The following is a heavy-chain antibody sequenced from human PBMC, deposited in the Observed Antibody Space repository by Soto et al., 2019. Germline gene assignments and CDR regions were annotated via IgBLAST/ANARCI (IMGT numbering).Heavy chain of an antibody. J-gene: IGHJ4*02. CDR1: GLTFSSYA. CDR2: ISGSGGST. CDR3: AKDTIYSSGWCFDY. Sequence: GRSLRLSCAASGLTFSSYAMSWVRQAPGKGLEWVSAISGSGGSTYYADSVKGRFTISRDNSKNTLYLQMNSLRAEDTAVYYCAKDTIYSSGWCFDYWGQGTLVTVSS. V-gene: IGHV3-23*01. D-gene: IGHD6-19*01.